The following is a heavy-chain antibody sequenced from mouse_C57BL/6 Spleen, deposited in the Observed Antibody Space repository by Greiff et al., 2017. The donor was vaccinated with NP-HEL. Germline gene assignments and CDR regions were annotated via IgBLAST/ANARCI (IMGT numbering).Heavy chain of an antibody. V-gene: IGHV1-82*01. Sequence: VQLQQSGPELVKPGASVKISCKASGYAFSSSWMNWVKQRPGKGLEWIGRIYPGDGDTNYNGKFKGKATLTADKSSSTAYMQLSSLTSDDSAVYFCARWPFITTVVATDYWGQGTTLTVSS. J-gene: IGHJ2*01. CDR3: ARWPFITTVVATDY. CDR2: IYPGDGDT. D-gene: IGHD1-1*01. CDR1: GYAFSSSW.